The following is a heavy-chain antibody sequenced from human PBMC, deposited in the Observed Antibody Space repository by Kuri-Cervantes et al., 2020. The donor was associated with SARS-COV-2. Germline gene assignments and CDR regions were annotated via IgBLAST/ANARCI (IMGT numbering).Heavy chain of an antibody. V-gene: IGHV3-30-3*01. J-gene: IGHJ3*02. CDR1: GFTFSSYA. Sequence: GGSLRPSCAASGFTFSSYAMHWVRQVPDKGLEWVAVISYDGSNEYYADSVKGRFTISRDNSKNALYLQKNSLRAEDAAVYYCAREVLLAVGAFDIWGQGTMVTVSS. CDR3: AREVLLAVGAFDI. CDR2: ISYDGSNE.